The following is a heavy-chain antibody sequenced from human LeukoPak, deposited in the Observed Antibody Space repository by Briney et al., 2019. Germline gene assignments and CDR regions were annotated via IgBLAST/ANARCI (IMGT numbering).Heavy chain of an antibody. J-gene: IGHJ2*01. CDR3: AFGDFVSGYWYFDL. V-gene: IGHV4-59*01. Sequence: SETLSLTCTVSGGSISSYYWSWIRQPPGKGLEWIGYIYYSGSTNYNPSLKSRVTISVDTSKNQFSLKLSSVTAADTAVYYCAFGDFVSGYWYFDLWGRGTLVTVSP. CDR1: GGSISSYY. D-gene: IGHD3-16*01. CDR2: IYYSGST.